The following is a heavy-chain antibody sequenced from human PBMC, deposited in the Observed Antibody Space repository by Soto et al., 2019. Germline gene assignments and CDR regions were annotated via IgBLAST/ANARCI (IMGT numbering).Heavy chain of an antibody. V-gene: IGHV1-69*13. CDR3: ARGTNRSYYQHSNLDY. CDR1: GGTFSSYA. J-gene: IGHJ4*02. Sequence: GASVKVSCKASGGTFSSYAISWVRQAPGQGLEWMGGIIPIFGTANYAQKFQGRVTITADESTSTAYMELSSLRSEDTAVYYCARGTNRSYYQHSNLDYWGQGTLVTVSS. CDR2: IIPIFGTA. D-gene: IGHD1-26*01.